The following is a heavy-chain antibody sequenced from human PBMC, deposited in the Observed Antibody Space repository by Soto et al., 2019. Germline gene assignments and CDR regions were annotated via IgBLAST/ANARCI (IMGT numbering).Heavy chain of an antibody. CDR1: FDSITTYY. CDR3: ARYSNKWFQSEGIDV. CDR2: VDNSGNT. Sequence: SATLSLTYSGSFDSITTYYWRRLRQPGGERLVWIGRVDNSGNTRYNPSLTSRVTMSLHTSEKQFXSKLTSVTPAGMAVYYCARYSNKWFQSEGIDVWAQGTRVT. V-gene: IGHV4-4*07. J-gene: IGHJ6*02. D-gene: IGHD6-13*01.